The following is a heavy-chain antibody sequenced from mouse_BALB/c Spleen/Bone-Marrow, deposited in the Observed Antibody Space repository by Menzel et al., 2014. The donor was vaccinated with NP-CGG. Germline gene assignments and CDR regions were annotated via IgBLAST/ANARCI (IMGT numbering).Heavy chain of an antibody. Sequence: VQLQQSGAELVKPGASVKLSCKASGYTFTSYWMHWVKQRPGQGLEWIGEINPSNGRTNYNEKFKSKATLTVDKSSSTAYMQLSSLTSEDSAVYYCARYFHYYGSSYGYFDVWGAGTTVTVSS. D-gene: IGHD1-1*01. CDR2: INPSNGRT. CDR1: GYTFTSYW. CDR3: ARYFHYYGSSYGYFDV. V-gene: IGHV1S81*02. J-gene: IGHJ1*01.